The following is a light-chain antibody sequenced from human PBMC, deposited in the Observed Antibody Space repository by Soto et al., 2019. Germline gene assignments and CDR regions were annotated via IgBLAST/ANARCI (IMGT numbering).Light chain of an antibody. Sequence: SNELTQPPSVSVAPGQTARITCGGNKIGSESVHWYQQKPGQAPVLVVYDDSDRPSGIPERFSGSNSGNTATLTISRVEAGDEADYYCQLWDSSSDRYVSGTGTKVTVL. CDR1: KIGSES. V-gene: IGLV3-21*02. CDR3: QLWDSSSDRYV. J-gene: IGLJ1*01. CDR2: DDS.